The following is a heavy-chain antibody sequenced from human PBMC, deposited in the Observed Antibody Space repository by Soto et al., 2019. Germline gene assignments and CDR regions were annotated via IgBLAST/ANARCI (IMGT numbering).Heavy chain of an antibody. CDR3: ARSQGGSSSLDIYYYYYYGIDV. CDR2: VIPIFGTP. Sequence: QVQLVQSGAEVKKPGSSVKVSCKAPGGTFSTYAISWVRQAPGQGLEWLGGVIPIFGTPKYAQKFQGRVTINADESTSTGYMDLRSLRSEDTAVYYCARSQGGSSSLDIYYYYYYGIDVWGQGTTVTGSS. CDR1: GGTFSTYA. V-gene: IGHV1-69*01. J-gene: IGHJ6*02. D-gene: IGHD2-15*01.